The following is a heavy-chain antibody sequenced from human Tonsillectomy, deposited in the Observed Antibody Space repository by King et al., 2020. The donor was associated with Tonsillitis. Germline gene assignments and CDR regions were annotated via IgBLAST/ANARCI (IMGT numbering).Heavy chain of an antibody. CDR1: GYTFTGYY. Sequence: QLVQSGAEVKKPGASVKVSCKASGYTFTGYYMHWVRQAPGQGLEWMGWINPNSGGTNFAQKFQGRVTMTRDPSISTAYMELSRLRSDDTAVYYCARVSSVVVPAARYFDYWGQGTLVTVSS. CDR3: ARVSSVVVPAARYFDY. V-gene: IGHV1-2*02. J-gene: IGHJ4*02. CDR2: INPNSGGT. D-gene: IGHD2-2*01.